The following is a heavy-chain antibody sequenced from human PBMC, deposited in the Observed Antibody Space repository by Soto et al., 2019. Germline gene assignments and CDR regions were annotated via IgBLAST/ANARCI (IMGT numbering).Heavy chain of an antibody. CDR2: IIPILGIA. CDR3: ARADRNLRLGC. CDR1: GGTFSSYT. V-gene: IGHV1-69*02. Sequence: QVQLVQSGAEVKKPGSSVKVSCKASGGTFSSYTISWVRQAPGQGLEWMGRIIPILGIANYAQKFQGRVTXTXXKSTSTAYMELSSLRSEDTAVYYCARADRNLRLGCWGQGTLVTVSS. D-gene: IGHD2-2*03. J-gene: IGHJ4*02.